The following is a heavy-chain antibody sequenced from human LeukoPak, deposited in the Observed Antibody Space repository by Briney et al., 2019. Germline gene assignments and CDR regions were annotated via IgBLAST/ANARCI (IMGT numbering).Heavy chain of an antibody. Sequence: PSETLSLTCAVYGGSFSGYYWSWIRQPPGKGLEWIGEINHSGSTNYNPSLKSRGTISVDTSKNQFSLKLSSVTAADTAVYYCARFNTMVRGVTQYYYGMDVWGKGTTATVSS. CDR1: GGSFSGYY. D-gene: IGHD3-10*01. CDR3: ARFNTMVRGVTQYYYGMDV. V-gene: IGHV4-34*01. CDR2: INHSGST. J-gene: IGHJ6*04.